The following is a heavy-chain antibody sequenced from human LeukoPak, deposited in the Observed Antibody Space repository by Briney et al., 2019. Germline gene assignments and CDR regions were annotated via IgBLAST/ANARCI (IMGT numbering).Heavy chain of an antibody. CDR1: GFTFGSNG. CDR2: IYYDGSEQ. J-gene: IGHJ4*02. D-gene: IGHD1-26*01. CDR3: ARWGAGRTADY. V-gene: IGHV3-33*01. Sequence: GGSLKLSCVGSGFTFGSNGMHWVRQAPGKGLEWVAVIYYDGSEQYYADSVKGRFTISRDNSKNTLYLQMNSLRVEDTATYHCARWGAGRTADYWGQGTQVTVSS.